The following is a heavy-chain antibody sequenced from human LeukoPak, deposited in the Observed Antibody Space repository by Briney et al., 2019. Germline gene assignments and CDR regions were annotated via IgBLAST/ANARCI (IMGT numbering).Heavy chain of an antibody. V-gene: IGHV3-30-3*01. Sequence: PGRSLRLSCAASGFTFNNYAIHCVRQAPGEGLERVAIISFDGGNKYYADSVKGRFTISRDNSKNTLYLQMNSLRAEDTAVYYCARDGIVGSPLFKFDYWGQGTLVTVSS. J-gene: IGHJ4*02. D-gene: IGHD1-26*01. CDR1: GFTFNNYA. CDR2: ISFDGGNK. CDR3: ARDGIVGSPLFKFDY.